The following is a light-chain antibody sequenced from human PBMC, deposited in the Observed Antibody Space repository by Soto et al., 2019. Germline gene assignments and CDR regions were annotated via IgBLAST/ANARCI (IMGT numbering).Light chain of an antibody. CDR2: GTS. Sequence: DIVLTQSPGTLSLSPGERATLSCRASQSVSSTSLAWYQQKPGQAPRLLIYGTSTRATGIPDRFSGSGSGTDFTRTISRLEPEDFAVYYCQQYGSSLFTFGPGTKVDIK. CDR3: QQYGSSLFT. V-gene: IGKV3-20*01. CDR1: QSVSSTS. J-gene: IGKJ3*01.